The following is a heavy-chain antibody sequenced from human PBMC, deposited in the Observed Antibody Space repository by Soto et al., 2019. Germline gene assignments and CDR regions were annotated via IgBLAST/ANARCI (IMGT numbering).Heavy chain of an antibody. CDR2: INHSGST. V-gene: IGHV4-34*01. CDR1: GGSFSGYY. Sequence: SETLSLTCAVYGGSFSGYYWSWIRQPPGKGLEWIAEINHSGSTNYNPSLKSRVTISGDTSKNQFSLKLISVTAADTAVYYCVRAQPVDIVATIFDYWGQGTLVTVSS. J-gene: IGHJ4*02. CDR3: VRAQPVDIVATIFDY. D-gene: IGHD5-12*01.